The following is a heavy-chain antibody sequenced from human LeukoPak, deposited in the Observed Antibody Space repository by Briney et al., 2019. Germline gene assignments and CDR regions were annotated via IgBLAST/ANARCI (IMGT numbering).Heavy chain of an antibody. CDR2: ISKSGGTT. CDR3: AKMGGKSHLSYYYMDV. CDR1: GFTFSSYA. J-gene: IGHJ6*03. D-gene: IGHD3-3*02. Sequence: PGGSPRLSCTASGFTFSSYAMSWVRQAPGKGLEWLSGISKSGGTTYYADSVKGRFAISRDNSKNTLYLQMNSLRSEDTAVYYCAKMGGKSHLSYYYMDVWGKGTTFTVSS. V-gene: IGHV3-23*01.